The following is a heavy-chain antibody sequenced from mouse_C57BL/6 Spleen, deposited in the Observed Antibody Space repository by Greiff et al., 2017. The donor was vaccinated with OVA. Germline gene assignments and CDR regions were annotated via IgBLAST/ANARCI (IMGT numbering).Heavy chain of an antibody. Sequence: VQLQQSGPELVKPGASVKISCKASGYSFTGYYMNWVKQSPEKSLEWIGEINPSTGGTTYNQKFKAKATLTVDKSSSTAYMQLKSLTSEDSAVYYCARAFYDYDRAWFAYWGQGTLVTVSA. CDR2: INPSTGGT. CDR3: ARAFYDYDRAWFAY. J-gene: IGHJ3*01. V-gene: IGHV1-42*01. D-gene: IGHD2-4*01. CDR1: GYSFTGYY.